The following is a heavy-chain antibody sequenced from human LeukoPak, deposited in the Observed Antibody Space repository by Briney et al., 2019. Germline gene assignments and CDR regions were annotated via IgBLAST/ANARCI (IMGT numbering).Heavy chain of an antibody. Sequence: GGSLRLSCAASGFTFSSYGMHWVRQAPGKGLEWVVVIWYDGSNKYYADSVKGRFTISRDNSKNTLYLQMNSLRAEDTAVYYCASGYGDYWGQGTLVTVSS. CDR2: IWYDGSNK. V-gene: IGHV3-33*01. CDR1: GFTFSSYG. J-gene: IGHJ4*02. D-gene: IGHD5-12*01. CDR3: ASGYGDY.